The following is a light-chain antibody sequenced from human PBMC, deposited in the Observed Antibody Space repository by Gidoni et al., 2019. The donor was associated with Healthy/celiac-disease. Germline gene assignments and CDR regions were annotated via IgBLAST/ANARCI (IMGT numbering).Light chain of an antibody. V-gene: IGKV3-20*01. Sequence: EIVLTQSPGTLSLSPWERATLSCRASQSVSSSYLACYQQKPGQAPRLLIYGASSRATGIPDRWSGSGYGTDFTLTISRLEPEDFAVYYCQQDGSSPRTFGQGTKGEIK. CDR3: QQDGSSPRT. J-gene: IGKJ1*01. CDR2: GAS. CDR1: QSVSSSY.